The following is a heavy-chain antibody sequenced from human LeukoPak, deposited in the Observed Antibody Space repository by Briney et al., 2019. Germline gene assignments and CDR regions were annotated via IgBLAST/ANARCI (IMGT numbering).Heavy chain of an antibody. CDR2: MNPNSGNT. J-gene: IGHJ4*02. Sequence: GASVKVSCKASGYTFTSYDINWVRQATGQGLEWMGWMNPNSGNTGYAQKFQGRVTITKNTSISTAYMELSSLRSEDTAVYYCARDLHSSGYYALDYWGQGTLVTVSS. V-gene: IGHV1-8*03. CDR3: ARDLHSSGYYALDY. CDR1: GYTFTSYD. D-gene: IGHD3-22*01.